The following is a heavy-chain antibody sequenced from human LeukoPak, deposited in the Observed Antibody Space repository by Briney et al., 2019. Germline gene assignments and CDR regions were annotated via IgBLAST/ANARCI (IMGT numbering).Heavy chain of an antibody. D-gene: IGHD4/OR15-4a*01. Sequence: QPGGSLRLSCAASGFTFSSYWMTWVRQTPGKGLEWVANIKHDGSEDYFVDSVKGRFTVSRDNAENSLNLQMSSLRAEDTAVYYCARSANYGGHAFFDYWGQGILVIVSS. J-gene: IGHJ4*02. V-gene: IGHV3-7*01. CDR1: GFTFSSYW. CDR3: ARSANYGGHAFFDY. CDR2: IKHDGSED.